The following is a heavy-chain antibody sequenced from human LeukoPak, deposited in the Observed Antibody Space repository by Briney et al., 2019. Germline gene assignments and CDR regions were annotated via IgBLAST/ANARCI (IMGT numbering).Heavy chain of an antibody. CDR3: ARWQSSGAYFDY. J-gene: IGHJ4*02. V-gene: IGHV4-39*02. D-gene: IGHD3-10*01. CDR2: IYYDGSG. Sequence: PSETPSLTCTVSGGSISSSTYYWGWIRQAPGKGLEWIGTIYYDGSGYNNPSLKSRVTIFVDTSKNHFSLRLSSLTAADTAVYYCARWQSSGAYFDYWGQGALVTVSS. CDR1: GGSISSSTYY.